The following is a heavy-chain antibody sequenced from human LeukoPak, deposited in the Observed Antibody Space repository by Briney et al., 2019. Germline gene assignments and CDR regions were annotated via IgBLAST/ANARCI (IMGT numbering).Heavy chain of an antibody. Sequence: SVKVSCKASGGTFSSYAISWVRQAPGQGLEWMGGIIPIFGTANYAQKFQGRVTITADESTSTAYMELSSLRSEDTAVYYCARDYYGSGSPLDAFDIWGQGTMVTVSS. J-gene: IGHJ3*02. CDR2: IIPIFGTA. D-gene: IGHD3-10*01. V-gene: IGHV1-69*13. CDR3: ARDYYGSGSPLDAFDI. CDR1: GGTFSSYA.